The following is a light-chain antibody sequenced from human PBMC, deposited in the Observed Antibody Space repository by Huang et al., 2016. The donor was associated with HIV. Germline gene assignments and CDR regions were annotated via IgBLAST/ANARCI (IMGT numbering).Light chain of an antibody. Sequence: EIVMTQSPATLSVSPGERATLSCRASQTVSSNLAWYQQKPGQAPRLLIYAASTRATDSLARFSGSGSGTEFTLTISSLQSEDFAVYYCQHYRVWPPVYTFGQGTKLEIK. V-gene: IGKV3-15*01. CDR2: AAS. J-gene: IGKJ2*01. CDR1: QTVSSN. CDR3: QHYRVWPPVYT.